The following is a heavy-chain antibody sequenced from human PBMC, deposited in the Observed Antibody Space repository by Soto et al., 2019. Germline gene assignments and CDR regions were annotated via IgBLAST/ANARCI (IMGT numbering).Heavy chain of an antibody. J-gene: IGHJ4*02. Sequence: GGSLILSCAAAGFTFSTYWMHWVRQLPGKGLVWVSHIKSKTDGGTTDYAAPVKGRFTISRDDSKNTLYLQMNSLKTEDTAVYYCAKSPGMYYYDSSGYYHYDYWGQGTLVTVSS. CDR3: AKSPGMYYYDSSGYYHYDY. CDR1: GFTFSTYW. V-gene: IGHV3-15*07. D-gene: IGHD3-22*01. CDR2: IKSKTDGGTT.